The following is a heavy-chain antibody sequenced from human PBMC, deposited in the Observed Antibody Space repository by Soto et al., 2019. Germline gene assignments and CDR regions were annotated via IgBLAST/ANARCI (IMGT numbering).Heavy chain of an antibody. CDR3: ARWGNPDPDAFDI. J-gene: IGHJ3*02. CDR2: IGTAGDT. V-gene: IGHV3-13*01. Sequence: EVQLVESGGGLVQPGGSLRLSCAASGFTFSSYDMHWVRQATGKGLEWVSAIGTAGDTYYPGSVKGRFTISRENAKNSLYLQMNSLRAGDTAVYYCARWGNPDPDAFDIWGQGTMVTVSS. D-gene: IGHD7-27*01. CDR1: GFTFSSYD.